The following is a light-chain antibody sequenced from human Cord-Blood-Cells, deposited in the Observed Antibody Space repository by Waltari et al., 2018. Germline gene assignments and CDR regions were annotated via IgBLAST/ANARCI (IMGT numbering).Light chain of an antibody. J-gene: IGKJ4*01. V-gene: IGKV3-15*01. CDR3: QQYNNWPLT. CDR1: QSVSSN. CDR2: GAS. Sequence: EIVMTQSPATLSVSPGERATRSCRASQSVSSNLAWYQQKPGQAPRLLIYGASTRATGIPARFSGSGSGTEFTLTICSLQSEDFAVYYCQQYNNWPLTFGGGTKVEIK.